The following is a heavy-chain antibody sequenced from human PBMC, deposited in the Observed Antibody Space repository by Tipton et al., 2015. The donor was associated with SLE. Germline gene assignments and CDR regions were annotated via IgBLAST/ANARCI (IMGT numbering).Heavy chain of an antibody. CDR1: GGSISSSNW. Sequence: SLRLSCAVSGGSISSSNWWSWVRQAPGKGLEWVGRTRNKANSYTTEYAASVKGRFTISRDDSKNSLYLQMNSLKTEDTAVYYCAWIVATTKDAFDIWGQGTMVTVSS. CDR2: TRNKANSYTT. D-gene: IGHD5-12*01. J-gene: IGHJ3*02. CDR3: AWIVATTKDAFDI. V-gene: IGHV3-72*01.